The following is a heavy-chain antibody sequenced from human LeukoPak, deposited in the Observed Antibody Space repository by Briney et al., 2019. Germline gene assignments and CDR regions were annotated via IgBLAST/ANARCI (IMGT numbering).Heavy chain of an antibody. J-gene: IGHJ6*02. CDR2: ISYDGSNK. Sequence: GGSLRLSCAASGFTFSSYAKHWVRQAPGKGLEWVAVISYDGSNKYYADSVKGRFTISRDNSKNTLYLQMNSLRAEDTAVYYCASGQYYDFWSGYLRGYYGMDVWGQGTTVTVSS. V-gene: IGHV3-30*04. D-gene: IGHD3-3*01. CDR1: GFTFSSYA. CDR3: ASGQYYDFWSGYLRGYYGMDV.